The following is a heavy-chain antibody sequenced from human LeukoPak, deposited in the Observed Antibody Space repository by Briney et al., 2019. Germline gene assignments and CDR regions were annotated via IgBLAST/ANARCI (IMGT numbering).Heavy chain of an antibody. CDR2: ISSSSNYI. CDR1: GFAFSSST. J-gene: IGHJ4*02. V-gene: IGHV3-21*01. CDR3: ARGSSGYFLDY. Sequence: GGSLRLSCAASGFAFSSSTMNWVRQAPGKGLEWVSSISSSSNYIYYADSVKGRFTISRDNAKNSLYLQMNSLRADDTAVYYCARGSSGYFLDYWGQGTLVTVSS. D-gene: IGHD3-22*01.